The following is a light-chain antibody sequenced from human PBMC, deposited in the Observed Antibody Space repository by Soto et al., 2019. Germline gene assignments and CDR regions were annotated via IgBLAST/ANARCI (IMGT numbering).Light chain of an antibody. CDR2: AAS. J-gene: IGKJ2*01. CDR1: QTINTY. V-gene: IGKV1-39*01. Sequence: DIQMTQSPSSLSASVGDRVTITCRASQTINTYLNWYQLKPGKAPKLLIYAASNLQSGVPSRFSGSGSGTDFTLIISSLQPEDFATYYCQESYSTVGYTFGQGTKLEIK. CDR3: QESYSTVGYT.